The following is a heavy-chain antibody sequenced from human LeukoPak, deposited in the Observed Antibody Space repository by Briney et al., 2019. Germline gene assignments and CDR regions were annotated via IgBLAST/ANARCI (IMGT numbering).Heavy chain of an antibody. Sequence: ASVKVSCKASRYTFSSYGIAWVRQAPGQGLEWMGWISGYNGNTNYAQKLQGRVSMTTDTSTTTAYMELRSLTSDDTALYYCARSSLGTITAGPFDYWGQGTLVTVSS. V-gene: IGHV1-18*01. CDR3: ARSSLGTITAGPFDY. CDR1: RYTFSSYG. J-gene: IGHJ4*02. CDR2: ISGYNGNT. D-gene: IGHD5-12*01.